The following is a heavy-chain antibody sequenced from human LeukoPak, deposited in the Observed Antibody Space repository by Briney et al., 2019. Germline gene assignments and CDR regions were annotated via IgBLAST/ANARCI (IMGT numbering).Heavy chain of an antibody. V-gene: IGHV3-21*01. D-gene: IGHD6-19*01. CDR1: GFTFSSYS. CDR3: AGGESIAVAGTIDY. J-gene: IGHJ4*02. CDR2: ISSSSSYI. Sequence: PGGSLRLSCAASGFTFSSYSMNWVRQAPGKGLEWVSSISSSSSYIYYADSVKGRFTISRDNAKNSLYLQMNSLRAEDTAVYYCAGGESIAVAGTIDYWGQGTLVTVSS.